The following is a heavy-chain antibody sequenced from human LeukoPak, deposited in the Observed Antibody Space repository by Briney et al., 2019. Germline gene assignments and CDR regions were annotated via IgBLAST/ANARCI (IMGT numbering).Heavy chain of an antibody. CDR2: INPNHGGT. CDR3: ARGKSYYYGSGSYSWSGVYYYYYVDV. CDR1: GYIFSDFY. J-gene: IGHJ6*03. D-gene: IGHD3-10*01. Sequence: GASVKVSCKASGYIFSDFYIHWVRQAPGQGLEWMAWINPNHGGTNFAPKFQGRVTVTRDTSISTAYMELTRLTSEDTAVYYCARGKSYYYGSGSYSWSGVYYYYYVDVWGKGTTVTISS. V-gene: IGHV1-2*02.